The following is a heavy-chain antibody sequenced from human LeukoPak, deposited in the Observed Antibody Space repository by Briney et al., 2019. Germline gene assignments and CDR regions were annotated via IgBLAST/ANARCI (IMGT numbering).Heavy chain of an antibody. CDR3: ARHYPPLSMGGYYFDY. CDR2: INQSGST. J-gene: IGHJ4*02. CDR1: GGSFTESY. D-gene: IGHD2/OR15-2a*01. Sequence: SETLSRTCAVYGGSFTESYWNWIRQAPRKGLEWIGEINQSGSTYYNPSLKSRVTISVDTSKNQFSLKLSSVTAADTAVYYCARHYPPLSMGGYYFDYWGQGTLVTVSS. V-gene: IGHV4-34*01.